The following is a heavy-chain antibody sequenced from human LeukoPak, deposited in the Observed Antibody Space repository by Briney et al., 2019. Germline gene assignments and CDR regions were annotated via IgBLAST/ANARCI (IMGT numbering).Heavy chain of an antibody. Sequence: PGGSLRLSCAASGFTFSSYEMNWVRQAPGKGLEWVSYISSSGSTIYYADSVKGRFTISRDNAKNSLYLQMNSLRAEDTAVYYCARDIKGYSDHWGQGTLVTVSS. J-gene: IGHJ4*02. CDR2: ISSSGSTI. V-gene: IGHV3-48*03. CDR1: GFTFSSYE. CDR3: ARDIKGYSDH.